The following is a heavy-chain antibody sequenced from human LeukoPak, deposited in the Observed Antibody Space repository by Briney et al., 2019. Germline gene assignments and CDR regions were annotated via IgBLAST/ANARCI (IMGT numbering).Heavy chain of an antibody. CDR3: ARGGRYFDWLFPFDY. V-gene: IGHV1-69*01. D-gene: IGHD3-9*01. CDR1: GCTFSSYA. Sequence: SVKVSCKASGCTFSSYAISCVRQAPGQGLEWMGGIIPIFGTANYAQKFQGRVTITADESTSTAYMELSSLRSEDTAVYYCARGGRYFDWLFPFDYWGQGTLVTVSS. J-gene: IGHJ4*02. CDR2: IIPIFGTA.